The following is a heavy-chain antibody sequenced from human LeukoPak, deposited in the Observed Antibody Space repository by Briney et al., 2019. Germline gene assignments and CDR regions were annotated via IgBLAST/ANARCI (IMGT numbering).Heavy chain of an antibody. CDR3: ARGRWLPNAFDI. Sequence: SETLSLTCAVYGGSFSGYYWSWIRQPPGKGLEWIGYIYYSGRTDYNPSLKSRVTISVDTSKHQFSMKLKSVTAADTAVYFCARGRWLPNAFDIWGQGTMVTVFS. D-gene: IGHD5-24*01. J-gene: IGHJ3*02. CDR1: GGSFSGYY. CDR2: IYYSGRT. V-gene: IGHV4-59*01.